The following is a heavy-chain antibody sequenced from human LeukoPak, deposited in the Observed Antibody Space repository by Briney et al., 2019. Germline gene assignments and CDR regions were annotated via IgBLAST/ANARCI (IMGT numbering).Heavy chain of an antibody. CDR1: GFTFDDYG. D-gene: IGHD6-13*01. CDR3: AKDAYSSSWYGVFDY. Sequence: PGGSLRLSCAASGFTFDDYGMSWVRQAPGKGLEWVSAISGSGGSTYYADSVKGRFTISRDNSKNTLYLQMNSLRAEDTAVYYCAKDAYSSSWYGVFDYWGQGTLVTVSS. V-gene: IGHV3-23*01. CDR2: ISGSGGST. J-gene: IGHJ4*02.